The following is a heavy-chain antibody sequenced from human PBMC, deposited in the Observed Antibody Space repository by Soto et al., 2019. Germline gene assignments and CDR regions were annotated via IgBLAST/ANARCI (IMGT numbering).Heavy chain of an antibody. CDR1: GGTFSSYT. J-gene: IGHJ4*02. V-gene: IGHV1-69*08. Sequence: QVQLVQSGAEVKKPGSSVKVSCKASGGTFSSYTISWVRQAPGQGLEWMGRIIPILGIANYAQKFQGRVTMTADKSTSTAYMELSSLRSEDTAVYYCARELGRGIAVAANFDYWGQGTLVTVSS. D-gene: IGHD6-19*01. CDR3: ARELGRGIAVAANFDY. CDR2: IIPILGIA.